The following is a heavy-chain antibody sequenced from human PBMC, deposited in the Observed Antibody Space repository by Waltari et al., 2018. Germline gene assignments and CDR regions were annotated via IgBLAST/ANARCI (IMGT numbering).Heavy chain of an antibody. CDR2: INWNSGSI. Sequence: EVQLVESGGGLVQPGRSLRLSCAASGFTFDDYDMPWVRQAPGKGLEWVAGINWNSGSIGYGDSVKGRFTISRDNARNSLYLQMNSLTAEDTALYYCVKKNDEVYDRNGLVYDAFDMWGQGTMVSVSS. V-gene: IGHV3-9*01. J-gene: IGHJ3*02. CDR3: VKKNDEVYDRNGLVYDAFDM. D-gene: IGHD3-22*01. CDR1: GFTFDDYD.